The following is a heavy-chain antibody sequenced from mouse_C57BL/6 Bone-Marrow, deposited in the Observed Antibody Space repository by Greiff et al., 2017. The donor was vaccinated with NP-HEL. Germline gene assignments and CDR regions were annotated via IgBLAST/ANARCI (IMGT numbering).Heavy chain of an antibody. CDR3: ARCGYWCFDV. CDR1: GYTFTSYW. V-gene: IGHV1-69*01. Sequence: QVQLKQPGAELVMPGASVKLSCKASGYTFTSYWMHWVKQRPGQGLEWIGEIDPSDSYTNYNQKFKGKSTLTVDKSSSTAYMRLSSLTSEDSAVYYCARCGYWCFDVWGAGTTVTVSS. J-gene: IGHJ1*01. CDR2: IDPSDSYT.